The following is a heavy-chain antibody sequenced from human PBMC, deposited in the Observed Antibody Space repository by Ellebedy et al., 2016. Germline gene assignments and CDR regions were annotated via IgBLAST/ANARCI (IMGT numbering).Heavy chain of an antibody. CDR1: GFTLSSSS. Sequence: SVKVSXXASGFTLSSSSVQWIRQARGQRLEWIGWIVVGSGNTNYARKFQERVTFTRDMPTSTAYTELSSLRSEDTAVYYCAADVGYVWGQGTTVTVSS. D-gene: IGHD3-10*01. CDR3: AADVGYV. V-gene: IGHV1-58*01. J-gene: IGHJ6*02. CDR2: IVVGSGNT.